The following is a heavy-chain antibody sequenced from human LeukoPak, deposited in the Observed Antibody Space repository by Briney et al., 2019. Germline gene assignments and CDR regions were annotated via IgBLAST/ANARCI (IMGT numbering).Heavy chain of an antibody. CDR2: INPKTGGT. CDR1: RYTFVDYY. Sequence: ASVKVSCKTSRYTFVDYYIHWLREVPGQGLEWMGWINPKTGGTNFAQKFQGRVTMTRDTSITTAYMELSGLRSDDTAVYYCARDTTGGLPFDYWGQGTLVTVSS. J-gene: IGHJ4*02. CDR3: ARDTTGGLPFDY. D-gene: IGHD2-8*02. V-gene: IGHV1-2*02.